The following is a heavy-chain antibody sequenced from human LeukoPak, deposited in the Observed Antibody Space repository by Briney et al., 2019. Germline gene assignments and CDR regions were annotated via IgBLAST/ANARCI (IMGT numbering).Heavy chain of an antibody. CDR3: ERDFRATFGGVMASAFDY. Sequence: SETLSLTCTVSGGSISSSSYYWGWIRQPPGKGLEWIGSIYYSGSTYYNPSLKSRVTISVDTSKNQFSLKLSSVTAADTAVYYCERDFRATFGGVMASAFDYWGQGTLVTVSP. CDR2: IYYSGST. D-gene: IGHD3-16*01. CDR1: GGSISSSSYY. J-gene: IGHJ4*02. V-gene: IGHV4-39*07.